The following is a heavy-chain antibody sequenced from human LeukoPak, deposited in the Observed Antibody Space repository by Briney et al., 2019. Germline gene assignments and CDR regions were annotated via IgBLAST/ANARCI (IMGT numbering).Heavy chain of an antibody. D-gene: IGHD3-16*01. CDR3: ARWRGWFDP. J-gene: IGHJ5*02. CDR1: GGSISSSSYY. V-gene: IGHV4-61*05. CDR2: IYYSGST. Sequence: SETLSLTCTVSGGSISSSSYYWGWLRQPPGQGLEWIGYIYYSGSTNYNPSLKSRVTISVDTSKNQFSLKLSSVTAADTAVYYCARWRGWFDPWGQGTLVTVSS.